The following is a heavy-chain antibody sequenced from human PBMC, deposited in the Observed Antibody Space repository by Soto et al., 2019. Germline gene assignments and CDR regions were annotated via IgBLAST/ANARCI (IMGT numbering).Heavy chain of an antibody. CDR2: FDPEDGET. CDR1: GYTLTELS. Sequence: ASVKVSCKVSGYTLTELSMHWVRQAPGKGLEWMGGFDPEDGETIYAQKFQGRVTMTEDTSTDTAYVELSSLRSEDTAVYYCATGPSVSQTGGYWGQGTLVTVSA. D-gene: IGHD2-8*01. CDR3: ATGPSVSQTGGY. J-gene: IGHJ4*02. V-gene: IGHV1-24*01.